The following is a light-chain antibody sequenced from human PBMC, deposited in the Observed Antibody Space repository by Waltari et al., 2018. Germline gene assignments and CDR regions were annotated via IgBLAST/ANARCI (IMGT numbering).Light chain of an antibody. V-gene: IGKV3-15*01. CDR2: GAS. Sequence: EIVMTQSPATLSVSLGERGTLSCRASASVSSNLVWYQQKVGQPPRLLIYGASTRATGIPARFSGSGSGTEFTLTISSLRSEDFAVYYCQQSNNWPYTFGQGTELEIK. CDR1: ASVSSN. J-gene: IGKJ2*01. CDR3: QQSNNWPYT.